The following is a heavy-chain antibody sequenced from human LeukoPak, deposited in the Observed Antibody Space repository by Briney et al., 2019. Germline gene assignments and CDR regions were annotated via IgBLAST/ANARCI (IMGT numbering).Heavy chain of an antibody. Sequence: GGSLRLSCAASGFTFSSYGMHWVRQAPGKGLEWVAFIRYDGSNKYYADSVKGRFTISRDNSKNTLYLQMNSLRAEDTAVYYCASQSGLWFGEFYWGQGTLVTVSS. D-gene: IGHD3-10*01. CDR3: ASQSGLWFGEFY. CDR1: GFTFSSYG. J-gene: IGHJ4*02. CDR2: IRYDGSNK. V-gene: IGHV3-30*02.